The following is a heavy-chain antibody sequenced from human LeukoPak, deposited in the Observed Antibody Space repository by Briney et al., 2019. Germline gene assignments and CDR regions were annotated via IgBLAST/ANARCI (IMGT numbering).Heavy chain of an antibody. Sequence: SETLSLTCTVSGGSISSYYWSWIRQPPGKGLEWIGYIYYSGSTNYNPSLRSRVTISVDTSKNQFSLKLSSVTAADTAVYYCARIRFLEWYFDYWGQGTLVTVSS. CDR3: ARIRFLEWYFDY. V-gene: IGHV4-59*01. D-gene: IGHD3-3*01. CDR1: GGSISSYY. CDR2: IYYSGST. J-gene: IGHJ4*02.